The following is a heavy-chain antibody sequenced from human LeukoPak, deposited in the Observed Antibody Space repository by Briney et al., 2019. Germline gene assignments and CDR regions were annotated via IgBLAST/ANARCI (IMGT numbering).Heavy chain of an antibody. Sequence: ASVKVSCKASGYTFTGYYMHWVRQAPGQGLEWMGWINPNSGGTTYAQKFQGRVTMTRDTSISTAYWELSRLRSDDTAVYYCARDPLEWLVLPKAFDIWGQGAMVTVSS. CDR2: INPNSGGT. V-gene: IGHV1-2*02. CDR3: ARDPLEWLVLPKAFDI. D-gene: IGHD3-3*01. J-gene: IGHJ3*02. CDR1: GYTFTGYY.